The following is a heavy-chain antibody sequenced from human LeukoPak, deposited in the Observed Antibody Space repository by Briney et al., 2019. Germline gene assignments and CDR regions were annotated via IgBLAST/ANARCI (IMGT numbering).Heavy chain of an antibody. Sequence: PSETLSLTCSVSGASISSYSWSWLRQSPGRGLEWIGYMHYSGGPTYNPSLKSRVSISVDTSKSQFSLRLTSVTEADTAIYFCAREGPLGTTTVFDSWGLGILVSVSS. CDR2: MHYSGGP. D-gene: IGHD4-17*01. CDR3: AREGPLGTTTVFDS. V-gene: IGHV4-59*01. J-gene: IGHJ4*02. CDR1: GASISSYS.